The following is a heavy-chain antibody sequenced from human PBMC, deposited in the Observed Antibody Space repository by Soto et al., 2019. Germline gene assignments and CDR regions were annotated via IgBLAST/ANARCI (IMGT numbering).Heavy chain of an antibody. Sequence: VQLLESGGGLAQPGGSLRLSCVGSGFTFSNFGMHWVRQAPGKGLEWVAGISYDGRSESYVDSVRGRFTLSRDNSKNTLSLQMISLRPEDTGVYYCAKDLDVVMVLSATRGLDVWGQGTTVTVSS. J-gene: IGHJ6*02. CDR2: ISYDGRSE. V-gene: IGHV3-30*18. CDR1: GFTFSNFG. D-gene: IGHD2-15*01. CDR3: AKDLDVVMVLSATRGLDV.